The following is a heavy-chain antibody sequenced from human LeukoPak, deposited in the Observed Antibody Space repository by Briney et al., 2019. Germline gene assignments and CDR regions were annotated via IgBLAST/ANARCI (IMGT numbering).Heavy chain of an antibody. CDR2: TSYDGSNK. Sequence: GGSLRLSCAVSGSSFSSHAMHWVRQAPGKGLEWVAVTSYDGSNKYYADSVKGRFTISRDNSKNTLYLQMNSLRAEDTAIYYCARVGDYYDSSGPYYWGQGTLVTVSS. CDR1: GSSFSSHA. J-gene: IGHJ4*02. CDR3: ARVGDYYDSSGPYY. V-gene: IGHV3-30-3*01. D-gene: IGHD3-22*01.